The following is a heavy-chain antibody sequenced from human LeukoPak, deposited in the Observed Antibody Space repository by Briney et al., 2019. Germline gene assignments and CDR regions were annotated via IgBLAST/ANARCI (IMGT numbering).Heavy chain of an antibody. J-gene: IGHJ4*02. D-gene: IGHD3-10*01. CDR2: ISGSGGST. Sequence: PGGSLRLSCAASGFTFSSYAMSWVRQAPGKGLEWVSAISGSGGSTYYADSVKGRFTISRDNSKNTLYLQMNSLRAEDTAVYYCAKDAGLGGSGSYHNSDYWGQGTLVTVSS. CDR1: GFTFSSYA. CDR3: AKDAGLGGSGSYHNSDY. V-gene: IGHV3-23*01.